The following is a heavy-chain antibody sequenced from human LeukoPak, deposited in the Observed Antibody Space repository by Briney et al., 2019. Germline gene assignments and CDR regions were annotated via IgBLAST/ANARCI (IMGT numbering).Heavy chain of an antibody. CDR2: ISGSGGGT. CDR1: GFTFSSYA. J-gene: IGHJ6*03. V-gene: IGHV3-23*01. CDR3: AKGSYYYYYYYMDV. D-gene: IGHD3-10*01. Sequence: GGSLRLSCAASGFTFSSYAMSWVRQAPGKGLEWVSAISGSGGGTYYADSVKGRFTISRDNSMNTLYLQMNSLRAEDTAVYYCAKGSYYYYYYYMDVWGKGTTVTVSS.